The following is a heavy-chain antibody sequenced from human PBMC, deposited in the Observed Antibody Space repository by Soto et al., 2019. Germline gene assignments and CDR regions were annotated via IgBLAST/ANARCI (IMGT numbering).Heavy chain of an antibody. CDR1: GGTFSSYA. D-gene: IGHD6-13*01. V-gene: IGHV1-69*13. CDR2: IIPIFGTA. J-gene: IGHJ2*01. CDR3: AIVTLPGTHYWYFDL. Sequence: SVKVSCKASGGTFSSYAISWVRQAPGQGLEWMGGIIPIFGTANYAQKFQGRVTITADESTSTAYMELSSLRSEDTAVYYCAIVTLPGTHYWYFDLWGRGTLVTVSS.